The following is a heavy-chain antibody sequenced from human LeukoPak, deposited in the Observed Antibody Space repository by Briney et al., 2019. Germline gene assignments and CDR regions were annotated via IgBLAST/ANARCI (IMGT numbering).Heavy chain of an antibody. CDR3: ARGYYDFWSDYNWFDP. D-gene: IGHD3-3*01. V-gene: IGHV4-4*09. CDR1: GGSISSYY. CDR2: IYTSGST. J-gene: IGHJ5*02. Sequence: SATLSLTCTVPGGSISSYYWSLIRQPPGQGLEWIGYIYTSGSTNYNPSLKSRVTISVDTSKNQFSLKLSSVTAADTAVYYCARGYYDFWSDYNWFDPWGQGTLVTVSS.